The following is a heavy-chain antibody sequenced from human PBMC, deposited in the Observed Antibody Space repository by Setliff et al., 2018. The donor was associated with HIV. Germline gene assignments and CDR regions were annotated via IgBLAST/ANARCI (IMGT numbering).Heavy chain of an antibody. V-gene: IGHV3-30*02. J-gene: IGHJ4*02. CDR3: VKDYYDSTGHQSVFDF. D-gene: IGHD3-22*01. Sequence: PGGSLRLSCSASGFTFSNHDMHWVRQAPGKGLEWVALIWFDGTNEFYANSVKGRFTISRDNSRNTVSLQMDSLRAEDTAVYYCVKDYYDSTGHQSVFDFWGQGTLVTVSS. CDR1: GFTFSNHD. CDR2: IWFDGTNE.